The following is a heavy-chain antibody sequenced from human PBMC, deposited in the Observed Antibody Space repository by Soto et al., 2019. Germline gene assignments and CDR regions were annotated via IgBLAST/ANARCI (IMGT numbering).Heavy chain of an antibody. V-gene: IGHV3-9*01. CDR2: ITWNSASI. CDR1: GFTFDDYT. CDR3: VKNRDNFAYNAHIPYDF. J-gene: IGHJ4*02. D-gene: IGHD2-2*02. Sequence: EVQLVESGGGLVQPGMSLSLSCTASGFTFDDYTMHWVRQAPGKGLEWVAHITWNSASIDYADSVKGRFSISRDNAKSSLYLQMNSLRTEDTAFYYCVKNRDNFAYNAHIPYDFWGQGTLVTVS.